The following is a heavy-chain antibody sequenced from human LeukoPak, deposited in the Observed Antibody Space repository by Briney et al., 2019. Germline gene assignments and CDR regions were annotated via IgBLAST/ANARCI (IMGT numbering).Heavy chain of an antibody. Sequence: ASVKVSCKASGYTFTGYYMHWVRQAPGQGLEWMGWINPNSGGTNYAQKFQGRVTMTRDTSISTAYMELSRLRSDDTAVYYCARERVTTVVTPRAFDIWGQGTMVTVSS. D-gene: IGHD4-23*01. J-gene: IGHJ3*02. CDR3: ARERVTTVVTPRAFDI. CDR1: GYTFTGYY. V-gene: IGHV1-2*02. CDR2: INPNSGGT.